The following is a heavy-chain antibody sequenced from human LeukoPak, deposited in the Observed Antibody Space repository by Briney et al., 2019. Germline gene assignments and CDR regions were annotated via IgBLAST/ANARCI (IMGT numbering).Heavy chain of an antibody. Sequence: GASVKVSCKASGYTFTGYYMHWVRQAPGQGLECMGWINPNSGGTNYAQKFQGRVTMTRDTSISTAYMELSRLRSDDTAVYYCARVKIVVVVAALTDNAFDIWGQGTMVTVSS. CDR1: GYTFTGYY. J-gene: IGHJ3*02. CDR3: ARVKIVVVVAALTDNAFDI. D-gene: IGHD2-15*01. CDR2: INPNSGGT. V-gene: IGHV1-2*02.